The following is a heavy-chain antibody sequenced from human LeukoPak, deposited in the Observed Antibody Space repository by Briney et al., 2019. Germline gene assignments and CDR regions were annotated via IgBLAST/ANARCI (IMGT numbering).Heavy chain of an antibody. J-gene: IGHJ4*02. V-gene: IGHV4-4*09. Sequence: SETLSLTCTVSDGSISSYHWSWIRQPPDKRLEWIAYIHQSGSTKYNPSLKSRVTISLDMSKNQFYLKLNSVTVADAAVYYCAGGGLLRGTGTVYPDYWGQGTLVTVSS. CDR1: DGSISSYH. CDR3: AGGGLLRGTGTVYPDY. CDR2: IHQSGST. D-gene: IGHD3-16*01.